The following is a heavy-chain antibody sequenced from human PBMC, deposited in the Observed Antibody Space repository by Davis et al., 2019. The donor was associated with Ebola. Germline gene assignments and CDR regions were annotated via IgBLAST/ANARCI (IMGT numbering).Heavy chain of an antibody. D-gene: IGHD3-16*01. CDR1: GYTFTSYG. J-gene: IGHJ5*02. CDR3: ARGRGRLKRNNWFDP. Sequence: ASVKVSCKASGYTFTSYGISWVRQAPGQGLEWMGWISAYNGKTNYAQKLHGRVSMTTDTSTSTAYMELSSLRSEDTAVYYCARGRGRLKRNNWFDPWGQGTLVTVSS. V-gene: IGHV1-18*01. CDR2: ISAYNGKT.